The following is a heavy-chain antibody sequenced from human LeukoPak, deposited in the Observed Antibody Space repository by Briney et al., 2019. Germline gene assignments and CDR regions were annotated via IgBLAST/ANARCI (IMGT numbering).Heavy chain of an antibody. V-gene: IGHV3-48*03. J-gene: IGHJ5*02. CDR3: ARARGESGSYYKGGWFDP. CDR1: GFTFSSYE. CDR2: ISSSGSTI. D-gene: IGHD3-10*01. Sequence: GGSLRLSCAASGFTFSSYEMNWVRQAPGKGLELVSYISSSGSTIYYADSVKGRFTISRDNAKNSLYLQMNSLRAEDTAVYYCARARGESGSYYKGGWFDPWGQGTLVTVSS.